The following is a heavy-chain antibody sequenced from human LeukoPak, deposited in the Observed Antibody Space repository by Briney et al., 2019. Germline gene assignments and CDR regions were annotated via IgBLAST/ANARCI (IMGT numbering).Heavy chain of an antibody. V-gene: IGHV4-34*01. D-gene: IGHD3-3*01. CDR2: INHSGST. J-gene: IGHJ5*02. CDR1: GGSFSGYY. Sequence: PSETLSLTCAVYGGSFSGYYWSWIRQPPGKGLEWIGEINHSGSTNYNPSLKSRVTISVDTSKNQFSLKLSSVTAADTAVYYCARGRTYYDFWSGPYWFDPWGQGTLVTVSS. CDR3: ARGRTYYDFWSGPYWFDP.